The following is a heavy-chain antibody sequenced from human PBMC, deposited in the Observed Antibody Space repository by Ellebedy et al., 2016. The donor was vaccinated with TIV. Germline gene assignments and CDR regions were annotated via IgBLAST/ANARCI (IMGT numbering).Heavy chain of an antibody. CDR2: IKQDGSEK. CDR3: ARGASGTYYYYYMNV. D-gene: IGHD1-26*01. V-gene: IGHV3-7*03. CDR1: EFTFSTYW. Sequence: PGGSLRLSCAASEFTFSTYWMNWVRQAPGKGLEWVATIKQDGSEKYYVDSVKGRFTISRGNAKRSLYLQMNSLRVEDTALYHCARGASGTYYYYYMNVWGKGTTVTVSS. J-gene: IGHJ6*03.